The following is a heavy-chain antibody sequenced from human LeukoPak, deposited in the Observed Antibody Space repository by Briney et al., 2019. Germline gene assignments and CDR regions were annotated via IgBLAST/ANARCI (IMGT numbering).Heavy chain of an antibody. CDR1: GFTFSSYW. J-gene: IGHJ3*02. Sequence: GGSLRLSCAASGFTFSSYWMHWVRQAPGKGLVWVSRINSDGSSTSYADSVKGRFTISRDNAKNTLYLQMNSLRAEDMAVYYCARDIEDGDYADAFDIWGQGTMVTVSS. V-gene: IGHV3-74*01. CDR2: INSDGSST. D-gene: IGHD4-17*01. CDR3: ARDIEDGDYADAFDI.